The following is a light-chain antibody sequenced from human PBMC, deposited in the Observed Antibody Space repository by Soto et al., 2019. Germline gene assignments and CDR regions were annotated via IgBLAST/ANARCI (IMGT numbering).Light chain of an antibody. Sequence: EIVLTQSPGTLSLSPGERATLSCRASQSISSSYLAWYQQKPGQAPRLLIYGASRRATGIPDRVSGRESGTDFTLTITTLEPEDSAVDFWQQYASSPYTCGQGTKVEIK. CDR1: QSISSSY. J-gene: IGKJ2*01. CDR2: GAS. CDR3: QQYASSPYT. V-gene: IGKV3-20*01.